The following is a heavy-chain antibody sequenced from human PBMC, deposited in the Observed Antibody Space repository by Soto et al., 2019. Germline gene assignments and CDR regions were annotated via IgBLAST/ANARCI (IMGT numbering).Heavy chain of an antibody. D-gene: IGHD2-2*01. CDR3: VREMPVPIRGGYYYYSVLDA. J-gene: IGHJ6*02. CDR2: LKSDGRDT. CDR1: GFSFNDNW. V-gene: IGHV3-74*01. Sequence: GSLRLSCAASGFSFNDNWMHWVRQVAGKGLMWVSRLKSDGRDTIYADSVKGRFTVSRDSAKNTLYLQMNSLRVEDTAVYYCVREMPVPIRGGYYYYSVLDAWGQGTTVTVSS.